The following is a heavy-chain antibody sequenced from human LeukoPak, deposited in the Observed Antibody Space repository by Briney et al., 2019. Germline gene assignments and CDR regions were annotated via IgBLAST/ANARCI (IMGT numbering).Heavy chain of an antibody. CDR3: ARGGEIYYGDYVLAYYYYYMDV. V-gene: IGHV4-59*01. D-gene: IGHD4-17*01. Sequence: SETLSLTCTVSGGSISSYYWSWIRQPPGKGLEWIGYIYYSGSTNYNSSLKRRDTISVDTSKNQFSLKLSSVTAADTAVYYCARGGEIYYGDYVLAYYYYYMDVWGKGTTVTVSS. J-gene: IGHJ6*03. CDR1: GGSISSYY. CDR2: IYYSGST.